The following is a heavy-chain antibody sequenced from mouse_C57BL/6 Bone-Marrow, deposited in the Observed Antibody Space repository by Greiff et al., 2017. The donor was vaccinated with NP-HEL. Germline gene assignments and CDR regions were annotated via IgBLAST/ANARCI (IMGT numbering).Heavy chain of an antibody. D-gene: IGHD2-4*01. Sequence: VKLQESGAELARPGASVKLSCKASGYTFTSYGISWVKQRTGQGLEWIGEIYPRSGNTYYNEKFKGKATLTADKSSSTAYMELRSLTSEDSAVYFCARSDYAAWFAYWGQGTLVTVSA. CDR1: GYTFTSYG. J-gene: IGHJ3*01. V-gene: IGHV1-81*01. CDR3: ARSDYAAWFAY. CDR2: IYPRSGNT.